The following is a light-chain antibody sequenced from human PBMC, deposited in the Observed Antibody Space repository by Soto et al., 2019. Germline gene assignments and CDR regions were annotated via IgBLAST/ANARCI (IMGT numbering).Light chain of an antibody. CDR2: DES. CDR3: QQRSNWQFT. CDR1: QSVFIY. Sequence: EIVLTQSPATLSLSPGERATLSCRTSQSVFIYLAWYQHKPGQVPRLLIYDESNRATGIPARFSGSGSGTNFTLTISSLEPEDFAVYYCQQRSNWQFTFGQGTKLEIK. J-gene: IGKJ2*01. V-gene: IGKV3D-11*02.